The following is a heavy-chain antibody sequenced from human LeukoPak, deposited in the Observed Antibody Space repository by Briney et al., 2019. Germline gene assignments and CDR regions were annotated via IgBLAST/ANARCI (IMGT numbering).Heavy chain of an antibody. J-gene: IGHJ6*03. CDR1: GFTFSSYS. D-gene: IGHD2/OR15-2a*01. CDR2: ISSSSSYI. V-gene: IGHV3-21*01. CDR3: AGSVYYYYYYMAV. Sequence: GGSLRLSCAASGFTFSSYSMKWVSQAPGKGGEGGSYISSSSSYIYYADSVKGRFTIDRDNAKNSVYLKMNSLREEDTAVCYCAGSVYYYYYYMAVWGKGTTLTIPS.